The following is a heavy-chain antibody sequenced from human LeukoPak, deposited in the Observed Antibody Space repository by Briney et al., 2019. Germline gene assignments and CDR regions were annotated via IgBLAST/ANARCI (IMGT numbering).Heavy chain of an antibody. V-gene: IGHV3-48*03. J-gene: IGHJ4*02. D-gene: IGHD3-10*01. CDR3: ARDLYYYGSGNFVPGLPDY. Sequence: GGSLRLSCAASGFTFSTYEMNWVRQAPGKGLEWVSYICGRGTTKYYAGSVKGRFTISRDNAENSLYLQMNDLRAEDTAVYYCARDLYYYGSGNFVPGLPDYWGQGTLVTVSS. CDR1: GFTFSTYE. CDR2: ICGRGTTK.